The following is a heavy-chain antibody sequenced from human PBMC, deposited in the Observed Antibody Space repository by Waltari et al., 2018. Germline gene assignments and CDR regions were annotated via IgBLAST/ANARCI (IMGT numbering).Heavy chain of an antibody. CDR1: GGTFSSYA. D-gene: IGHD3-10*01. CDR3: ARDSWEGGSGTMAL. CDR2: IIPIFGTA. Sequence: VQLVQSGAAVKKPGSSVKVSCKASGGTFSSYAISWVRQGPGPGLECMGWIIPIFGTANYAQKFQGRVTITTDESTSTAYMELSSLRSEDTAVYYCARDSWEGGSGTMALWGQGTLVTVSS. V-gene: IGHV1-69*05. J-gene: IGHJ4*02.